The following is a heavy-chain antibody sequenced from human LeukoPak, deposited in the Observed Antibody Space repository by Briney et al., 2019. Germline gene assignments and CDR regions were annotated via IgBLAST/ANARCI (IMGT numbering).Heavy chain of an antibody. CDR2: IYTSGST. V-gene: IGHV4-59*10. CDR3: ARVRDFWSGYYRRNLDAFDI. CDR1: GGSFSGYY. J-gene: IGHJ3*02. D-gene: IGHD3-3*01. Sequence: SETLSLTCAVYGGSFSGYYWSWIRQPAGKGLEWIGRIYTSGSTNYNPSLKSRVTMSVDTSKNQFSLKLSSVTAADTAVYYCARVRDFWSGYYRRNLDAFDIWGQGTVVTVSS.